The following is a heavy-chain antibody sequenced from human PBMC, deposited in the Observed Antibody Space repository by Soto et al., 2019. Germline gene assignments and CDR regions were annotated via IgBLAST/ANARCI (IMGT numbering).Heavy chain of an antibody. D-gene: IGHD1-1*01. CDR2: IYYSGST. Sequence: LSLTCTVSGGSVSSGSYYWSWIRQPPGKGLEWIGYIYYSGSTNYNPSLKSRVTISVDTSKNQFSLKLSSVTAADTAVYYCARYGDTGFFDYWGQGTLVTVSS. J-gene: IGHJ4*02. CDR3: ARYGDTGFFDY. V-gene: IGHV4-61*01. CDR1: GGSVSSGSYY.